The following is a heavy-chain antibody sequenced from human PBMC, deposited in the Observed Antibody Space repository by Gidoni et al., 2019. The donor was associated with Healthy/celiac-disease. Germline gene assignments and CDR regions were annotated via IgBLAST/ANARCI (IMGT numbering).Heavy chain of an antibody. CDR3: ARDWEYSSSFLDY. J-gene: IGHJ4*02. V-gene: IGHV3-21*01. D-gene: IGHD6-6*01. Sequence: EVQRVESGGGLVKPGGYLRLSCAASGFTFSSYSMNWVRQAPGKGLEWVSSISRSSSYIYYADSVKGRFTISRDNAKNSLYLQMNSLRAEDTAVYYCARDWEYSSSFLDYWGQGTLVTVSS. CDR2: ISRSSSYI. CDR1: GFTFSSYS.